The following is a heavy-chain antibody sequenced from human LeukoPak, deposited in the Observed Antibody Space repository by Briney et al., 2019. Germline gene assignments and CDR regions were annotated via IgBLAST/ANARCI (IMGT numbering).Heavy chain of an antibody. CDR1: GFTFTTYW. Sequence: PGGSLRLSCAPSGFTFTTYWMSWVRQAPGKGLEWLANIKPDGSEKNYVDSVRGRFTISRDNAKNSLYLEMNSLRAEDTAVYYCARGAWYYIYWSQGTLVSVSS. V-gene: IGHV3-7*01. J-gene: IGHJ4*02. CDR2: IKPDGSEK. CDR3: ARGAWYYIY. D-gene: IGHD6-19*01.